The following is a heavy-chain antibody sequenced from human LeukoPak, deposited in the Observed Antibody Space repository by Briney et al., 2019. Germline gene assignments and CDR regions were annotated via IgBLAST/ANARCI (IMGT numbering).Heavy chain of an antibody. D-gene: IGHD3-22*01. CDR3: ARDQGSSGYYDY. CDR1: AFTLSSHS. Sequence: GKSLRLSCAGSAFTLSSHSMHWVRQAPGKGLVWVAVISYDGSNKYYADSVKGRFTISRDNSKNTLYLQMNSLRAEDTAVYYCARDQGSSGYYDYWGQGTLVTVSS. V-gene: IGHV3-30-3*01. J-gene: IGHJ4*02. CDR2: ISYDGSNK.